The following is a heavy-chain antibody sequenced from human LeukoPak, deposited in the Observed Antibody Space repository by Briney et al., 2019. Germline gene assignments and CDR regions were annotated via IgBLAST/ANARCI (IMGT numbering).Heavy chain of an antibody. D-gene: IGHD2-21*01. J-gene: IGHJ4*02. V-gene: IGHV4-30-4*01. CDR2: IYYSGST. CDR1: GGSISSGDYY. CDR3: ARTTRHDVVVFDF. Sequence: SETLSLTCTVSGGSISSGDYYWSWIRQPPGKGLEWIGYIYYSGSTYYNPSLKSRVTISVDTSKNQFSLKLSSVTAADTAVYYCARTTRHDVVVFDFWGQGTLVTVSS.